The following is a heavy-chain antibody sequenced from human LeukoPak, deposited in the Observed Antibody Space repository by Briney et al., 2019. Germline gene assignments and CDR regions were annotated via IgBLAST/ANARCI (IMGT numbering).Heavy chain of an antibody. J-gene: IGHJ6*03. V-gene: IGHV1-24*01. CDR3: ATTGSGNYYYYYMDV. D-gene: IGHD3-10*01. CDR2: FDPEDGET. CDR1: GYTLTELS. Sequence: GASVKVSCKVSGYTLTELSMHWVRQAPGRGLVWMGGFDPEDGETIYAQKFQGRVTMTEDTSTDTAYMELSSLRSEDTAVYYCATTGSGNYYYYYMDVWGKGTAVTVSS.